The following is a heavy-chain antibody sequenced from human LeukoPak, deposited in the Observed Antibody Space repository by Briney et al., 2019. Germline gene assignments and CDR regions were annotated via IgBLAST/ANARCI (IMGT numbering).Heavy chain of an antibody. V-gene: IGHV4-39*02. Sequence: SETLSLTCTVSGGSIRSSYYYWGWIRQPPGKGLEWIGSIYDSGSTYYNPSLKSRVTISVDTSKNQFSLKLNSVTAADTAVYYCAREPDVVVTAEVYYGMDVWGQGTTVTVSS. D-gene: IGHD2-21*02. CDR1: GGSIRSSYYY. CDR3: AREPDVVVTAEVYYGMDV. CDR2: IYDSGST. J-gene: IGHJ6*02.